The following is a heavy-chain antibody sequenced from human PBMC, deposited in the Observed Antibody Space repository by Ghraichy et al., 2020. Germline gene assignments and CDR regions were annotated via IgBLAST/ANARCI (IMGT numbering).Heavy chain of an antibody. CDR3: ARVVGYGDYADY. D-gene: IGHD4-17*01. Sequence: SETLSLTCTVSGGSISSGSYYWSWIRQPAGKGLEWIGRIYTSGSTNYNPSLKSRVTISVDTSKNQFSLKLSSVTAADTAVYYCARVVGYGDYADYWGQGTLVTVSS. CDR1: GGSISSGSYY. J-gene: IGHJ4*02. CDR2: IYTSGST. V-gene: IGHV4-61*02.